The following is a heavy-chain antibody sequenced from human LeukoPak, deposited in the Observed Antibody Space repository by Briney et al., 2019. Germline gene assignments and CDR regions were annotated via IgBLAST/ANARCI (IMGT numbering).Heavy chain of an antibody. CDR3: ARVNTVVSWFDP. J-gene: IGHJ5*02. CDR2: INPNSGGT. CDR1: GYTFTDHY. D-gene: IGHD2-2*02. V-gene: IGHV1-2*02. Sequence: ASVKVSCKASGYTFTDHYIHWVRQAPGQGLEWMGWINPNSGGTKYAQKFQGRVTMTRDTSTSTAYMELSRLRSDDTAIYYCARVNTVVSWFDPWGQGAPVTVSS.